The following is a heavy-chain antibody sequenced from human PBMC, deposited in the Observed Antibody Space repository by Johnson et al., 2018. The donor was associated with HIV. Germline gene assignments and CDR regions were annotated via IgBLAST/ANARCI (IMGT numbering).Heavy chain of an antibody. V-gene: IGHV3-9*01. CDR2: ISWNSGSI. D-gene: IGHD3-10*01. Sequence: VQLVESGGGFVQPDRSLRLSCTASTVTFDDDAMHWVRQAPGKGLEWVSGISWNSGSIGYADSVKGRFTISRDNAKNSLYLQMNSLRAEDTALYYCAKDRNYGSGSYPDAFDIWGRGTRVTVSS. J-gene: IGHJ3*02. CDR1: TVTFDDDA. CDR3: AKDRNYGSGSYPDAFDI.